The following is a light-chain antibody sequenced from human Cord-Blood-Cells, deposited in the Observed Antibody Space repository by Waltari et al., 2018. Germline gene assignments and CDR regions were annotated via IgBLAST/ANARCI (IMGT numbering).Light chain of an antibody. CDR1: RSDLGSYHL. CDR2: EVR. CDR3: CSYAGSSTFVV. J-gene: IGLJ2*01. Sequence: QSALTQPASVSWSPGQSITISGTGTRSDLGSYHLVSWYQQHPCNAPKHMIYEVRKRPSGVSNRCSGSKSGNTASLTISGLQAEDEADYYCCSYAGSSTFVVFGGGTKLTVL. V-gene: IGLV2-23*02.